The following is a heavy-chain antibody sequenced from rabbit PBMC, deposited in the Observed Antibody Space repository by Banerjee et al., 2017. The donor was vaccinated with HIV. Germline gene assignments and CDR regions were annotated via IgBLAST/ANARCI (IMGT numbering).Heavy chain of an antibody. J-gene: IGHJ3*01. CDR3: ARAGAVGSGVYNTRLDL. D-gene: IGHD1-1*01. CDR2: IDTASSGGT. V-gene: IGHV1S45*01. CDR1: GFSFSSNYW. Sequence: QEQLEESGGGLVKPGGALTLTCTASGFSFSSNYWICWVRQAPGKGLEWIACIDTASSGGTGYASWAKGRFTISSDNAQSTVDLQMNSLTAADTATYFCARAGAVGSGVYNTRLDLWGPGTLVTVS.